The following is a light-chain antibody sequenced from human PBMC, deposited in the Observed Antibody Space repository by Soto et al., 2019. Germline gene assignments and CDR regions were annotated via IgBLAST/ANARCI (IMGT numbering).Light chain of an antibody. V-gene: IGLV2-14*01. J-gene: IGLJ1*01. CDR1: RSDVGAYNY. CDR2: EVT. CDR3: SSFTSRFTFV. Sequence: QSLLTQPASFSGSPGQSIAISCTGTRSDVGAYNYVSWYQQHPGKAPKLMISEVTNRPSGVSDRFSGSKSGNTASLTISGLQAEDEADYYCSSFTSRFTFVFGTGTKVTAL.